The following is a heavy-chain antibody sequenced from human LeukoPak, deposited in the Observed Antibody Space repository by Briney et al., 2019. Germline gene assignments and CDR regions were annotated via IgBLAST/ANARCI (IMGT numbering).Heavy chain of an antibody. CDR1: GFTVSSNY. D-gene: IGHD3-9*01. V-gene: IGHV3-53*01. Sequence: GGSLRLSCAASGFTVSSNYMSWVRQAPGKGLEWVSVIYSGGSTYYADSVKGRFTISRDNAKNTPYLQMNSMRAEDTAVYYCARGGRYFDWLLFGAFDSWGQGTMVTVSS. CDR2: IYSGGST. CDR3: ARGGRYFDWLLFGAFDS. J-gene: IGHJ3*02.